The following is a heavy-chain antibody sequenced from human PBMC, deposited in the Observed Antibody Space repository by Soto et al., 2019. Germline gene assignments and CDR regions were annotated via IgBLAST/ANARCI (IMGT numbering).Heavy chain of an antibody. CDR3: ASLCSSTSCPIGVDAFDI. CDR1: GFTFSSYG. CDR2: IWYDGSNK. Sequence: GGSLRLSCAASGFTFSSYGMHWVRQAPGKGLEWVAVIWYDGSNKYYADSVKGRFTIFRDNSKNTLYLQMNSLRAEDTAVYYCASLCSSTSCPIGVDAFDIWGQGTMVTVSS. D-gene: IGHD2-2*01. V-gene: IGHV3-33*01. J-gene: IGHJ3*02.